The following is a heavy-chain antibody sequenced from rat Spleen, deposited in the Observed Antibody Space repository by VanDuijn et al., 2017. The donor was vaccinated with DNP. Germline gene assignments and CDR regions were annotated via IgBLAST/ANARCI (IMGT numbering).Heavy chain of an antibody. CDR3: ARDEGSYYYAMDA. V-gene: IGHV5-20*01. Sequence: EVQLVESGGGLVQPGMSLKLSCAASGFTFSDYYMAWVRQAPTKGLEWVASISYDGGNTYYRDSVKGRFTISRDNAKNTLYLQMNSLRSEDTATYYCARDEGSYYYAMDAWGQGTSVTVSS. CDR1: GFTFSDYY. J-gene: IGHJ4*01. CDR2: ISYDGGNT. D-gene: IGHD1-11*01.